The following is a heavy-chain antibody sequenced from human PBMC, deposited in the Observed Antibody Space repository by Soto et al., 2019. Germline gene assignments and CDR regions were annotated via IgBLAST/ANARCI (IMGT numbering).Heavy chain of an antibody. CDR1: GGSISSGDYY. CDR3: AREVLRFLEWTEFDF. Sequence: SETLSLTCTVSGGSISSGDYYWSWIRQPPGKGLEWIGYIYYSGSTYYNPSLKSRVTISVDTSKNQFSLKLSSVTAADTAVYYCAREVLRFLEWTEFDFWGQGTLVTVSS. D-gene: IGHD3-3*01. CDR2: IYYSGST. J-gene: IGHJ4*02. V-gene: IGHV4-30-4*01.